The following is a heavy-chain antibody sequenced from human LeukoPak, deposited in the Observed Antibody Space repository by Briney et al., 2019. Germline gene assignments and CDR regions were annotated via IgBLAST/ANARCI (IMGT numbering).Heavy chain of an antibody. D-gene: IGHD6-19*01. Sequence: SVKVSCKASGYTFTSYAMNWVRQAPGQGLEWMGGIIPIFGTANYAQKFQGRVTITADKSTSTAYMELRSLRSDDTAVYYCAREMAVAGSGVIDSWGQGTLVTVSS. CDR2: IIPIFGTA. J-gene: IGHJ4*02. CDR3: AREMAVAGSGVIDS. V-gene: IGHV1-69*06. CDR1: GYTFTSYA.